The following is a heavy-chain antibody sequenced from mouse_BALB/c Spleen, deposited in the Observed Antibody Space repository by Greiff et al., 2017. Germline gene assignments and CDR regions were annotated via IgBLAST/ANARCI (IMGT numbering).Heavy chain of an antibody. CDR3: AREGDYGNFYFDY. CDR1: GYTFTSYT. CDR2: INPSSGYT. V-gene: IGHV1-4*02. Sequence: VQLQQSAAELARPGASVKMSCKASGYTFTSYTMHWVKQRPGQGLEWIGYINPSSGYTEYNQKFKDKTTLTADKSSSTAYMQLSSLTSEDSAVYYCAREGDYGNFYFDYWGQGTTLTVSS. D-gene: IGHD2-1*01. J-gene: IGHJ2*01.